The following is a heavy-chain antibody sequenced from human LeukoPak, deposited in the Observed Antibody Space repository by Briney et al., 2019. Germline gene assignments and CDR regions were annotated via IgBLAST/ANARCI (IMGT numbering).Heavy chain of an antibody. CDR3: ASYLWGTAYYFDY. J-gene: IGHJ4*02. CDR1: GGSISSGDYY. Sequence: SETLSLTCTVSGGSISSGDYYWSWIRQPPGKDLEWIGYIYYSGSTYYNPSLKSRVTISVDTSKNQFSLKLSSVTAADTAVYYCASYLWGTAYYFDYWGQGTLVTVSS. D-gene: IGHD7-27*01. V-gene: IGHV4-30-4*01. CDR2: IYYSGST.